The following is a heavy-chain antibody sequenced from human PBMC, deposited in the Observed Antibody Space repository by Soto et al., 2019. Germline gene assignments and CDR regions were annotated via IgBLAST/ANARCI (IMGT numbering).Heavy chain of an antibody. CDR3: ARYRPYYFHSTGSNLFDY. V-gene: IGHV4-59*01. CDR2: IYYSGST. D-gene: IGHD3-22*01. CDR1: GGSISSYY. J-gene: IGHJ4*01. Sequence: SETLSLTCTVSGGSISSYYWSWIRQPPGKGLEWIGYIYYSGSTNYNPSLKSRVTISVDTSKNQFSLKLSSVTAADTAVYYCARYRPYYFHSTGSNLFDYSGHGTLLTVSS.